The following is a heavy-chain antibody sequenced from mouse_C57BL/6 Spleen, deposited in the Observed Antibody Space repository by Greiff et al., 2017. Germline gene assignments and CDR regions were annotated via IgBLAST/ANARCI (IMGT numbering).Heavy chain of an antibody. V-gene: IGHV1-69*01. J-gene: IGHJ1*03. D-gene: IGHD1-1*01. Sequence: QVQLQQPGAELVMPGASVKLSCKASGYTFTSYWMHWVKQRPGQGLEWIGEIDPSDSYTNYNQKFKGKSTLTVDKSSSTAYMQLSSLTSEDSSVYYCARGMKYYGSSYGYCDVWGTGTTVTVSS. CDR2: IDPSDSYT. CDR3: ARGMKYYGSSYGYCDV. CDR1: GYTFTSYW.